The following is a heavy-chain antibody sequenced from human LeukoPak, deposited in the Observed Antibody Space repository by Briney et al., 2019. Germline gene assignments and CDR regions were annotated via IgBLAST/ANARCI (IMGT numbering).Heavy chain of an antibody. D-gene: IGHD6-13*01. V-gene: IGHV4-4*07. Sequence: PSETLSLTCTVSGGSISSYYWSWIRQPAGKGLEWIGRIYTSGSTNYNPSLKSRVTMSVDTSKNQFSLKLSSVTAADTAVYYCARGGSSWSLNAFDIWGQGTMVTVSS. CDR1: GGSISSYY. CDR2: IYTSGST. CDR3: ARGGSSWSLNAFDI. J-gene: IGHJ3*02.